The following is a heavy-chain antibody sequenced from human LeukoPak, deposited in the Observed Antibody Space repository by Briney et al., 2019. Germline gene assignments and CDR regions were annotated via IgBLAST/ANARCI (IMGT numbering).Heavy chain of an antibody. CDR1: GFTFSSYG. D-gene: IGHD3-3*01. CDR2: ISYDGSNK. V-gene: IGHV3-30*03. CDR3: ARGITVRDFWSGYYTKTRITHYYGMDV. J-gene: IGHJ6*02. Sequence: GGSLRLSCAASGFTFSSYGMHWVRQAPGKGLEWVAVISYDGSNKYYADSVKGRFTISRDNSKNTLYLQMNSLRAEDTAVYYCARGITVRDFWSGYYTKTRITHYYGMDVWSQGTTVTVSS.